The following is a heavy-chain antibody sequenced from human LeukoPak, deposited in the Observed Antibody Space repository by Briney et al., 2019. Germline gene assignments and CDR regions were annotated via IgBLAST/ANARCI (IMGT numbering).Heavy chain of an antibody. CDR1: GFTVSSNY. V-gene: IGHV3-53*01. CDR2: IYSGGST. Sequence: PGGSLRLSCAASGFTVSSNYMSWVRQAPGKGLEWVSVIYSGGSTYYADSVKGRFTISRDNSKNTLYLQLNNLRAEDTAVYYCARASIAAAGYYFDYWGQGTLVTVSS. D-gene: IGHD6-13*01. CDR3: ARASIAAAGYYFDY. J-gene: IGHJ4*02.